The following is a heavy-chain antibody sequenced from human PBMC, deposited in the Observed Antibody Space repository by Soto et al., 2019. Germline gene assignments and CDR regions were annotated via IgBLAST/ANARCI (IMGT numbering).Heavy chain of an antibody. CDR3: ARAVAVPADFDY. Sequence: QVQLVQSGAEEKKPGASVKVSCKASGYTFTAYAMHWVRQAPGQRLEWMGWINAGNGNTKYSQKFQGRVTITRDTSASTAYMWLSSLRSGDTAVYYCARAVAVPADFDYWGQGTLVTVSS. V-gene: IGHV1-3*05. CDR1: GYTFTAYA. CDR2: INAGNGNT. D-gene: IGHD6-19*01. J-gene: IGHJ4*02.